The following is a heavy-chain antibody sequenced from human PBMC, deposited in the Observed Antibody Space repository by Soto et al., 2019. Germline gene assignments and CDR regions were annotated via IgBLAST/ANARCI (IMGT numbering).Heavy chain of an antibody. CDR2: ISYDGSNK. CDR1: GFTFSSYG. D-gene: IGHD3-10*01. Sequence: QVQLVESGGGVVQPGRSLRLSCAASGFTFSSYGMHWVRQAPGKGLEWVAVISYDGSNKYYADSVKGRFTISRDNSKNTLYLQMNSLRAEDTAVYYCAKDRYYYVDYFDYWGQGTLVTVSS. J-gene: IGHJ4*02. CDR3: AKDRYYYVDYFDY. V-gene: IGHV3-30*18.